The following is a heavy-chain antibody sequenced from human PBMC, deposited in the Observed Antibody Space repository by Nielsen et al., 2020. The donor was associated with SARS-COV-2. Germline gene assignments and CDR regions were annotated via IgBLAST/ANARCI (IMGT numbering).Heavy chain of an antibody. CDR3: AREYSYGFGYYGMDV. CDR1: GGSLSGYY. CDR2: INHSGST. V-gene: IGHV4-34*01. D-gene: IGHD5-18*01. J-gene: IGHJ6*02. Sequence: SETLSLTCAVYGGSLSGYYWSWIRQPPGKGLEWIGEINHSGSTNYNPSLKSRVTISVDTSKNQFSLKLSSVTAADTAVYYCAREYSYGFGYYGMDVWGQGTTVTVSS.